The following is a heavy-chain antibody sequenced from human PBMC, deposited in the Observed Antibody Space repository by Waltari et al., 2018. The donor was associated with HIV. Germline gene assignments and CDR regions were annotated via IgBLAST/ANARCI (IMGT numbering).Heavy chain of an antibody. J-gene: IGHJ4*02. V-gene: IGHV1-2*02. Sequence: QVQLVQSGAEVKKPGASVKVSCKASGYTFTGHYVHWVRQAHGEGLEWMGWINPNSGGTNYAQKFQGRVTMTRDTSINTAYMELSRLRSDDTAVYYCARVVTDYGDYWAEDYWGQGTLVTVSS. D-gene: IGHD4-17*01. CDR2: INPNSGGT. CDR3: ARVVTDYGDYWAEDY. CDR1: GYTFTGHY.